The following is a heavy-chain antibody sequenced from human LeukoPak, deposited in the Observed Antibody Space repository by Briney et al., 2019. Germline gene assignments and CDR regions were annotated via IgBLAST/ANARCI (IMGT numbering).Heavy chain of an antibody. D-gene: IGHD2-15*01. CDR1: GFTCRRHW. Sequence: GWSLRLSCATSGFTCRRHWMSWVRQAPGKGPEWVANIKQDGSERYYVHSVKGRFTISRDNAKNSLYVQMNSLRAEDTAVYYCANIGRHDYWGQGTLVTVSS. CDR3: ANIGRHDY. J-gene: IGHJ4*02. CDR2: IKQDGSER. V-gene: IGHV3-7*01.